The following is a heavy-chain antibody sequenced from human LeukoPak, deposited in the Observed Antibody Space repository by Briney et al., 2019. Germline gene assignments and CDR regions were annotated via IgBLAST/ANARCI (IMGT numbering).Heavy chain of an antibody. Sequence: ASVKASCKASGGTFSSYAISWVRQAPGQGLEWMGGIIPIFGTANYAQKFQGRVTITADESTSTAYMELSSLRSEDTAVYYCASGVTMVRGVQNYYYYMDVWGKGTTVTVSS. D-gene: IGHD3-10*01. J-gene: IGHJ6*03. CDR1: GGTFSSYA. V-gene: IGHV1-69*13. CDR2: IIPIFGTA. CDR3: ASGVTMVRGVQNYYYYMDV.